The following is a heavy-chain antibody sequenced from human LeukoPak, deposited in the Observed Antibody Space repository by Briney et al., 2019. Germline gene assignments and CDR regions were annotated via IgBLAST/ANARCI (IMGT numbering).Heavy chain of an antibody. D-gene: IGHD2/OR15-2a*01. CDR1: GGSIGSYY. CDR3: ARAGFYASVNQYYYYYYMDV. CDR2: IHYSGST. J-gene: IGHJ6*03. V-gene: IGHV4-59*01. Sequence: SETLSLTCTVSGGSIGSYYWSWVRPPPGKGLEWIGYIHYSGSTNYNPSLKSRVTTSIDTSKNQFSLKVTSVTAADAAVYYCARAGFYASVNQYYYYYYMDVWGTGTTVTVSS.